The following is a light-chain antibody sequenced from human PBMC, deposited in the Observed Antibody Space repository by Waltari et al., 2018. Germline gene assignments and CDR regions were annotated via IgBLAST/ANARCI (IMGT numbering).Light chain of an antibody. CDR2: KAN. V-gene: IGLV8-61*02. J-gene: IGLJ3*02. CDR3: ALYMGSGIWV. CDR1: SGSLSTTSY. Sequence: QTVVTQEPSLSVSPGGTVTLTCALSSGSLSTTSYATWYQQTPGQATRTLVYKANARSSGGHDCFSVFILGNTAALTITGAQADDESDYYCALYMGSGIWVFGGGTRLTVL.